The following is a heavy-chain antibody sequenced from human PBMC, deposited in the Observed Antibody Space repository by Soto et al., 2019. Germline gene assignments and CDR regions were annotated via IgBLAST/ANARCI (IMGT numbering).Heavy chain of an antibody. Sequence: GGSLRLSCAASGFTFSSYAMSWVRQAPGKGLEWVSAISGSGGSTYYADSVKGRFTISRDNSKNTLYLQMNSLRAEDTAVYYCATKLKQRMTTVTPADYWGQGTLVTVSS. CDR1: GFTFSSYA. CDR2: ISGSGGST. D-gene: IGHD4-17*01. J-gene: IGHJ4*02. V-gene: IGHV3-23*01. CDR3: ATKLKQRMTTVTPADY.